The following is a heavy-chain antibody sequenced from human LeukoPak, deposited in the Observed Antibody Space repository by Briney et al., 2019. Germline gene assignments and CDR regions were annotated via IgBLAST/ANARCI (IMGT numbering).Heavy chain of an antibody. Sequence: GGSLRLSCVVSGFTFSSYRMTWVRQAPGKGLEWVSSISSSSTYIYYADSVKGRFTISRDNAKNSLYLQMDSLGADDTAVYYCATISYSYGGYWGQGTLVTVSS. CDR2: ISSSSTYI. CDR1: GFTFSSYR. D-gene: IGHD5-18*01. J-gene: IGHJ4*02. V-gene: IGHV3-21*01. CDR3: ATISYSYGGY.